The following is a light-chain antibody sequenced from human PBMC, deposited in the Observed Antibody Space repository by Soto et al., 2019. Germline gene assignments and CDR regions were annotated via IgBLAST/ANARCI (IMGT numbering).Light chain of an antibody. J-gene: IGKJ1*01. CDR2: GAS. Sequence: EIVLTQSPGTLSLSPGERATLSCRASQTVGNNYLDWYQQKPGQAPSLLIYGASSRATVLPDRFSGSGSGTDFTLTISRLEPEDFAVYYCRQSATSPRTFGQGTKVEIK. CDR1: QTVGNNY. V-gene: IGKV3-20*01. CDR3: RQSATSPRT.